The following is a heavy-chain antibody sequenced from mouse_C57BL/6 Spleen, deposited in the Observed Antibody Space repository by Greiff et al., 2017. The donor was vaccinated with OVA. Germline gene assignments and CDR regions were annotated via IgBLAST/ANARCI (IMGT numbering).Heavy chain of an antibody. CDR3: ARSYYDYEYYFDC. CDR1: GYTFTDYY. V-gene: IGHV1-26*01. J-gene: IGHJ2*01. CDR2: INPNNGGT. Sequence: VQLQQSGPELVKPGASVKISCKASGYTFTDYYMNWVKQSHGKSLEWIGDINPNNGGTSYNQKFKGKATLTVDKSSSTAYMELRSLTSEDSAVYYCARSYYDYEYYFDCWGQGTTLTVSS. D-gene: IGHD2-4*01.